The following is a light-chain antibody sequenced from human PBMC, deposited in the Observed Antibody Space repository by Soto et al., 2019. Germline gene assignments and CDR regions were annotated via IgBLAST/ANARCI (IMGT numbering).Light chain of an antibody. CDR1: QTISSW. CDR3: QHYNSYSEA. J-gene: IGKJ1*01. CDR2: KAS. V-gene: IGKV1-5*03. Sequence: EIHMTQSPSTQSKSLGDIVIITCXASQTISSWLAWYQQKPGKAPKLLIYKASTLKSGVPSRFSGSGSGTEFTLTISSLQPDDFATYYCQHYNSYSEAFGQGTKVDTK.